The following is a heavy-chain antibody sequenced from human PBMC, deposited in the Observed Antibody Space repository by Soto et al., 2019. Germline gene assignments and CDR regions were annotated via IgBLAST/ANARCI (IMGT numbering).Heavy chain of an antibody. CDR2: IRSKAYGGTT. J-gene: IGHJ4*02. D-gene: IGHD5-18*01. CDR1: GFTLGDYA. CDR3: TRDRAKQRYSYGFSDY. V-gene: IGHV3-49*03. Sequence: GGSLRLSCTASGFTLGDYAMSWFRQAPGKGLEWVGFIRSKAYGGTTEYAASVKGRFTISRDDSKSIAYLQMNSLKTEDTAVYYCTRDRAKQRYSYGFSDYWGQGTLVTVSS.